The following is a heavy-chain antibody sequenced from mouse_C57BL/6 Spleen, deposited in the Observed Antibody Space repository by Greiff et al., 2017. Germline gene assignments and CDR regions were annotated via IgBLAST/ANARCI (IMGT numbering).Heavy chain of an antibody. CDR2: FYPGSGSI. J-gene: IGHJ2*01. V-gene: IGHV1-62-2*01. D-gene: IGHD2-4*01. Sequence: QVQLQQSGAELVKPGASVKLSCKASGYTFTEYTIHWVKQRSGQGLEWIGWFYPGSGSIKYNEKFKGKATLIVDKSSSTAYMLLSSLTSEDSAVYFCARGDMISDYFDYWGQGTTLTVSS. CDR1: GYTFTEYT. CDR3: ARGDMISDYFDY.